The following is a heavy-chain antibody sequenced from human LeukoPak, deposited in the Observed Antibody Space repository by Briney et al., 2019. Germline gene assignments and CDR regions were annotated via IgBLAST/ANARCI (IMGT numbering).Heavy chain of an antibody. CDR3: AATRRDGYNFFDY. D-gene: IGHD5-24*01. J-gene: IGHJ4*02. Sequence: VASVKVSCKAFGFTFTSSAMQWVRQARGRRLEWIGWIVVGSGNTNYAQKFQERVTITRDMSTSTAYMELSSLRSEDTAVYYCAATRRDGYNFFDYWGQGTLVTVSS. V-gene: IGHV1-58*02. CDR1: GFTFTSSA. CDR2: IVVGSGNT.